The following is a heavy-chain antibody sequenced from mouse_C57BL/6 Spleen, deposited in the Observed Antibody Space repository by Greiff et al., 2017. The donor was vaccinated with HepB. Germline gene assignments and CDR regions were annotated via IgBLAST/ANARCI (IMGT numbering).Heavy chain of an antibody. D-gene: IGHD1-1*01. J-gene: IGHJ1*03. CDR1: GYSITSGYY. CDR2: ISYDGSN. V-gene: IGHV3-6*01. Sequence: EVKLEESGPGLVKPSQSLSLTCSATGYSITSGYYWNWIRQFPGNKLEWMGYISYDGSNNYNPSLKNRISITRDTSKNQFFLKLNSVTTEDAATYYCAGVVDYYGSSYFDVWGTGTTVTVSS. CDR3: AGVVDYYGSSYFDV.